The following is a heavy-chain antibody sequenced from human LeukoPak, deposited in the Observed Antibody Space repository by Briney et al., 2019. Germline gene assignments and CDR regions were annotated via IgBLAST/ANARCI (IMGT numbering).Heavy chain of an antibody. D-gene: IGHD6-19*01. J-gene: IGHJ4*02. Sequence: GGSLRLSCAASGFTFSSYAMYWVGQAPGKGLEWVSGIFGSGGGKHYADSVKGRFTISRDNSKNTVYLQMNSLRAEDTAVYYCAKTTTGYSSGRFPGWPVDYWGQGTLVTVSS. CDR2: IFGSGGGK. CDR3: AKTTTGYSSGRFPGWPVDY. V-gene: IGHV3-23*01. CDR1: GFTFSSYA.